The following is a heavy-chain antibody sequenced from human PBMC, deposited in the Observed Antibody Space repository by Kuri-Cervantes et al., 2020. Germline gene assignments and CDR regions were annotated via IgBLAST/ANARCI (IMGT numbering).Heavy chain of an antibody. CDR3: ARGQIAAAGPIGY. Sequence: ESLKISCAVYGGSFSGYYWSWIRQPPGKGLEWIGEINHSGSTNYNPSLKSRVTISVDKSKNQFSLKLSSVTAADTAVYYCARGQIAAAGPIGYWGQGTLVTVSS. CDR1: GGSFSGYY. CDR2: INHSGST. D-gene: IGHD6-13*01. V-gene: IGHV4-34*01. J-gene: IGHJ4*02.